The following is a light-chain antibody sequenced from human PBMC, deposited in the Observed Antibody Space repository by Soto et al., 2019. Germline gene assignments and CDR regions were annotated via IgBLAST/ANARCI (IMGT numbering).Light chain of an antibody. J-gene: IGLJ1*01. V-gene: IGLV2-14*01. Sequence: QSALTQPASVSGSPGQSITISCTGTSSDIGAYDYVSWYQRYPGRVPKLLIHEVTNRPSGVSDRFSGSKSGNTASLTISGLQTEDEADYYCSSHAGSSAFYVFGTGTKVTV. CDR3: SSHAGSSAFYV. CDR2: EVT. CDR1: SSDIGAYDY.